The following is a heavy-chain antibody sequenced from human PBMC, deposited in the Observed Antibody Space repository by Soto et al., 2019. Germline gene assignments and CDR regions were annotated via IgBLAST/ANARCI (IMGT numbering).Heavy chain of an antibody. D-gene: IGHD7-27*01. CDR3: ARDTPSLQTTGGIDY. CDR1: GYTFTSYG. J-gene: IGHJ4*02. V-gene: IGHV1-18*01. Sequence: QVQLVQSGAEVKRPGASVKVSCKASGYTFTSYGISWVRQAPGQGLEWMGWINSNNGNTDYAQMLQGRLTMTTDTSTTTVYMELWSLRSDDTAVYFCARDTPSLQTTGGIDYWGQGTLVTVSS. CDR2: INSNNGNT.